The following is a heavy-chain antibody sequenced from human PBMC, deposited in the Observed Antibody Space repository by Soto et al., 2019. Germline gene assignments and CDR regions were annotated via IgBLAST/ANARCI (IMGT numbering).Heavy chain of an antibody. J-gene: IGHJ2*01. CDR3: AHRGIYCSGGSCYADWYFDL. CDR2: IYWDDDK. Sequence: QITLKESGPTLVKPTQTLTLTCTFSGFSLSTSGVGVGWIRQPPGKALEWLALIYWDDDKRYSPSLKSRLTITKDTSKNHVVLTMTNMDPVDTATYYCAHRGIYCSGGSCYADWYFDLWGRGTLVTVSS. D-gene: IGHD2-15*01. CDR1: GFSLSTSGVG. V-gene: IGHV2-5*02.